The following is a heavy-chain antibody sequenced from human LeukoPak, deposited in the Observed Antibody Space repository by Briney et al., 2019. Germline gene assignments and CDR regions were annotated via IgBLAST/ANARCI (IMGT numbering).Heavy chain of an antibody. CDR2: IKQDGSEK. V-gene: IGHV3-7*01. CDR3: AREAWLVGDYFDY. J-gene: IGHJ4*02. D-gene: IGHD6-19*01. CDR1: GFTFSSYW. Sequence: GGSLRLSCAASGFTFSSYWMSWVRQAPGKGLEWVANIKQDGSEKYYVDSVKGRFTISRDNAKNSLYLQMNGLRAEDTAVYYCAREAWLVGDYFDYWGQGTLVTVSS.